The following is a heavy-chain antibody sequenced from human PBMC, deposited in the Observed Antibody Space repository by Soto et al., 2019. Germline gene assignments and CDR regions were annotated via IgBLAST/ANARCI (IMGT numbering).Heavy chain of an antibody. Sequence: GASLKVSCKASGFTFSDSAVQWVREARGQRLEWIGWIVAGSGNTNYAEKFQERVSITRAPPTNTAYMELGSLRFEATPVYYCAAGSYYYVWGSFRYSDSSAGFWGQGTLVTVSS. D-gene: IGHD3-16*02. CDR3: AAGSYYYVWGSFRYSDSSAGF. CDR1: GFTFSDSA. CDR2: IVAGSGNT. J-gene: IGHJ4*02. V-gene: IGHV1-58*01.